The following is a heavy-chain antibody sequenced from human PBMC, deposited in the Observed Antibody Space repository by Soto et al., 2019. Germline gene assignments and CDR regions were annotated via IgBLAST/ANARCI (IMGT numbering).Heavy chain of an antibody. CDR1: GYTFATYG. J-gene: IGHJ4*02. V-gene: IGHV1-18*01. CDR3: ARARAEYSSSFSYYFDS. Sequence: QVQLVQSGSEVKKPGASVKVSCKASGYTFATYGITWVRQAPGQGLEWVAWISVHTGDTKYAQKLPGRVSLTTDTFTTTAYMELRGLTSADTAIYYCARARAEYSSSFSYYFDSWGQGTLVTVSS. D-gene: IGHD6-6*01. CDR2: ISVHTGDT.